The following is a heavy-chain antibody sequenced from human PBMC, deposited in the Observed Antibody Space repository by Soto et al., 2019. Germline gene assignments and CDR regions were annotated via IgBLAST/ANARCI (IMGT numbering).Heavy chain of an antibody. V-gene: IGHV3-15*01. CDR1: GFTFSNAW. CDR2: IKSKTDGGTT. Sequence: AGGSLRLSCAASGFTFSNAWMSWVRRAPGKGLEWVGRIKSKTDGGTTDYAAPVKGRFTISRDDSKNTLYLQMNSLKTEDTAAYYCTTAVTMVRGVIRNDYWGQGTLVTAPQ. CDR3: TTAVTMVRGVIRNDY. J-gene: IGHJ4*02. D-gene: IGHD3-10*01.